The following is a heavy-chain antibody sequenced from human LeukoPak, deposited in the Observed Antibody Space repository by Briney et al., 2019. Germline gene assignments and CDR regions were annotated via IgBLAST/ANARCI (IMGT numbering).Heavy chain of an antibody. J-gene: IGHJ6*02. V-gene: IGHV3-48*03. Sequence: PGGSLRLSCAASGFTFSSYEMNWVRQAPGKGLEWVSYISSSGSTIYYADSVKGRFTISRDNAKNSLYLQMNSLRAEDTAVYYCARGAAAMMGFYYYYGMDVWGQGTTVTVSS. CDR3: ARGAAAMMGFYYYYGMDV. D-gene: IGHD2-2*01. CDR1: GFTFSSYE. CDR2: ISSSGSTI.